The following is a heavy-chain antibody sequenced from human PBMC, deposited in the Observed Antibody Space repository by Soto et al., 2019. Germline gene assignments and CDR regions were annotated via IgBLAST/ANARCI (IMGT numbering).Heavy chain of an antibody. V-gene: IGHV4-39*01. CDR2: IYYSGST. Sequence: QLQLQESGPGLVKPSETLSLTCTVSGGSISSSSYYWGWIRQPPGKGLEWIGSIYYSGSTYYNPSLKSRVTISVATSKNQSSLKLSSVTAADTAVYYCARDYDSSGDYWGQGTLVTVSS. D-gene: IGHD3-22*01. CDR1: GGSISSSSYY. CDR3: ARDYDSSGDY. J-gene: IGHJ4*02.